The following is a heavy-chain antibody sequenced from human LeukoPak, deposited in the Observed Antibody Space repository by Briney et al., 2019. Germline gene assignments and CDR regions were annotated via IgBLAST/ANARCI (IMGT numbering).Heavy chain of an antibody. D-gene: IGHD3-22*01. Sequence: ASVKVSCKVSGYTLTELSMHWVRQAPGKGLEWMGGFDPEDGETIYAQKFQGSVTMTEDTSTDTAYMELSSLRSEDTAVYYCATDLIVVAHEEGGYWGQGTLVTVSS. CDR2: FDPEDGET. CDR3: ATDLIVVAHEEGGY. J-gene: IGHJ4*02. V-gene: IGHV1-24*01. CDR1: GYTLTELS.